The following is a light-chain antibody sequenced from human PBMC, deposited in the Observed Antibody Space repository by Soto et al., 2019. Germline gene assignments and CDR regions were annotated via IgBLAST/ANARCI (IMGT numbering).Light chain of an antibody. Sequence: EIALTQSPATLSLSPGARATLSCRASQSVSSYLAWYQQKPGQAPRLLIYDASNRATGIPARFSGSGSGTDFTLTISRLEPEEFALFYCQYHGSSPITFGQGTRLEIK. J-gene: IGKJ5*01. CDR2: DAS. CDR3: QYHGSSPIT. V-gene: IGKV3-11*01. CDR1: QSVSSY.